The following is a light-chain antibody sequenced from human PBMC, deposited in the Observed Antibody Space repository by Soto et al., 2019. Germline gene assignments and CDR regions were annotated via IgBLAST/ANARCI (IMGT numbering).Light chain of an antibody. J-gene: IGKJ4*01. Sequence: DIQLTQSPSSLSASVGDRVTITCRASQSVTTYLNWYQQKPGKPPKLLIFAASSLQDGVPSRFSGCGSGTVFTLTINSLHPEDFATYYCQQSFSEPPLSFGGGTRVEVK. CDR3: QQSFSEPPLS. CDR1: QSVTTY. V-gene: IGKV1-39*01. CDR2: AAS.